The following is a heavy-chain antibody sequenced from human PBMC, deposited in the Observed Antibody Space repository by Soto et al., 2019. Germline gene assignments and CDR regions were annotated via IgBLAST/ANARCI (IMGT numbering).Heavy chain of an antibody. D-gene: IGHD6-13*01. CDR3: ARDLLPAAGPKNYYYYGMDV. J-gene: IGHJ6*02. CDR1: GYTFTSYG. CDR2: ISAYNGNT. V-gene: IGHV1-18*01. Sequence: QVQLVQSGAEVKKPGASVKVSCKASGYTFTSYGISWVRQAPGQGLEWMGWISAYNGNTNYAQKLQGRVTMTTDTSTSTAYMEMRSLRSDDTAVYYCARDLLPAAGPKNYYYYGMDVWGQGTTVTVSS.